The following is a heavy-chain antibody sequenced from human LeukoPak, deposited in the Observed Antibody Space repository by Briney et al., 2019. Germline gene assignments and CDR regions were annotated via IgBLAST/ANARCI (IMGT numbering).Heavy chain of an antibody. CDR1: GGSISSSRYY. CDR3: ARRVTIFGVAYYCYYGMDV. Sequence: MSSETLSLTCTVSGGSISSSRYYWGWIRQPPGKGLEWIGSIDYSGSTYYTPSLKSRVTISVDTSKNQFSLRLSSVTAADTAVYYCARRVTIFGVAYYCYYGMDVWGQGTTVTVSS. V-gene: IGHV4-39*01. CDR2: IDYSGST. J-gene: IGHJ6*02. D-gene: IGHD3-3*01.